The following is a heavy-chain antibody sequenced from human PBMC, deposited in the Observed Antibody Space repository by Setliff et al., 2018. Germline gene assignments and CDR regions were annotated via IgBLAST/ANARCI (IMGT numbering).Heavy chain of an antibody. Sequence: RASVKVSCKASGGTFSSYAISWVRQAPGQGLEWMGGIIPIFGTANYAQKFQGRVTITTDESTSTAYMEMSSLRSEDTAVYYCITTPPHYDILTGYYTNDYFDYWGQGTLVTVSS. V-gene: IGHV1-69*05. CDR3: ITTPPHYDILTGYYTNDYFDY. CDR2: IIPIFGTA. CDR1: GGTFSSYA. D-gene: IGHD3-9*01. J-gene: IGHJ4*02.